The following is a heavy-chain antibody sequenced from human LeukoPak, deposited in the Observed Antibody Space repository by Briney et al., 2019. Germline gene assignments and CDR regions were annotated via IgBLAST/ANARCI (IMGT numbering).Heavy chain of an antibody. D-gene: IGHD3-3*01. Sequence: SQTLSLTCTVSGGSISSGGYYWSWTRQPPGKGLEWIGYIYHSGSTYYNPSLKSRVTISVDRSKNQFSLKLSSVTAADTAVYYCARSEYYDFWSGQPNWFDPWGQGTLVTVSS. V-gene: IGHV4-30-2*01. CDR1: GGSISSGGYY. CDR2: IYHSGST. CDR3: ARSEYYDFWSGQPNWFDP. J-gene: IGHJ5*02.